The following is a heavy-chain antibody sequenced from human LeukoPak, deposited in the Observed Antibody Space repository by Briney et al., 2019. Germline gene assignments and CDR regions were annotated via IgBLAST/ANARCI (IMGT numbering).Heavy chain of an antibody. D-gene: IGHD3-16*01. Sequence: GGSLRLSCAASGFTFSSYAMHWVRQAPGKGLEWVAFIRYDGSNKYYADSVKGRFTISRDNSKNTLYLQMNSLRAEDTAVYYCAKEGSSYDYVWGSYFAYWGQGTLVTVSS. CDR2: IRYDGSNK. J-gene: IGHJ4*02. CDR3: AKEGSSYDYVWGSYFAY. CDR1: GFTFSSYA. V-gene: IGHV3-30*02.